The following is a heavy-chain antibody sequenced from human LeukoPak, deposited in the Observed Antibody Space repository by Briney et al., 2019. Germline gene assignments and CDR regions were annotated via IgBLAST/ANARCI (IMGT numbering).Heavy chain of an antibody. V-gene: IGHV1-18*01. CDR3: ARNEYSYGYGARTAFDY. D-gene: IGHD5-18*01. J-gene: IGHJ4*02. Sequence: ASVKVSCKASGYTFTSYGISWVRQAPGQGLEWMGWISAYNGNTNYAQKLQGRVTMTTDTSTSTAYMELRSLRSDDTAVYYCARNEYSYGYGARTAFDYWGQGTLVTVSS. CDR2: ISAYNGNT. CDR1: GYTFTSYG.